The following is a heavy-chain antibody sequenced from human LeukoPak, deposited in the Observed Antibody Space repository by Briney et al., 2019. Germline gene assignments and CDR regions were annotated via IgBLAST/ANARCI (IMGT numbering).Heavy chain of an antibody. CDR3: ARDPYGFWSGYPSPPYNWFDP. V-gene: IGHV3-30-3*01. J-gene: IGHJ5*02. CDR2: ISYDGSNK. Sequence: GRSLRLSCAASGFTFSSYAMHWVRQAPGKGLEWVAVISYDGSNKYYADSVKGRFTISRDNSKNTLYLQMNSLRAEDTAVYYCARDPYGFWSGYPSPPYNWFDPWGQGTLVTVSS. CDR1: GFTFSSYA. D-gene: IGHD3-3*01.